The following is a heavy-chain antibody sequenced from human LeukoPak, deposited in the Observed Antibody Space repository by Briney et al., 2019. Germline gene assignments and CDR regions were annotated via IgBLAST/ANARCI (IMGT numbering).Heavy chain of an antibody. CDR1: GYSISSGYY. CDR2: IYHSGST. CDR3: AREPRGSYSGAFDI. D-gene: IGHD1-26*01. J-gene: IGHJ3*02. V-gene: IGHV4-38-2*02. Sequence: SETLSLTCTVSGYSISSGYYWGWIRQPPGKGLEWIGSIYHSGSTYYNPSLKSRVTISVDTSKNQFSLKLSSVTAADTAVYYCAREPRGSYSGAFDIWGQGTMVTVSS.